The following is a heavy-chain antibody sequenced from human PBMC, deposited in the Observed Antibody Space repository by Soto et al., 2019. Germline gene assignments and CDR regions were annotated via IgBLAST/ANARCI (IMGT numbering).Heavy chain of an antibody. D-gene: IGHD2-2*02. CDR1: GYSFTSYW. CDR3: ATTGVVPAAIHQPDY. J-gene: IGHJ4*02. V-gene: IGHV5-51*01. Sequence: GESLKISCKGSGYSFTSYWIGWVRQMPGKGLEWMGIIYPGDSDTRYSPSFQGQVTISADKSISTAYLQWSSLKASDTAMYYCATTGVVPAAIHQPDYWGQGTLVTVSS. CDR2: IYPGDSDT.